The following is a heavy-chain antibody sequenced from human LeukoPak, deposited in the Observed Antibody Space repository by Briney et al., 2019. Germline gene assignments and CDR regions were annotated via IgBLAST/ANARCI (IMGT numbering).Heavy chain of an antibody. Sequence: GRSLRLSCAASGFTFSRYGMHWVRQAPGKGLEWVAVIWSDGTNKYYADSVKGRFTISRDNSQNTLYLQMNSLRAEDTAVYYCARGTTIFAVVSYPDYWGRGTLVTVSS. CDR1: GFTFSRYG. CDR3: ARGTTIFAVVSYPDY. CDR2: IWSDGTNK. J-gene: IGHJ4*02. V-gene: IGHV3-33*01. D-gene: IGHD3-3*01.